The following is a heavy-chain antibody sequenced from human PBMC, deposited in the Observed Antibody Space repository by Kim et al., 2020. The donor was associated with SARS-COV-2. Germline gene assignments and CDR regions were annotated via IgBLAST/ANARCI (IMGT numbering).Heavy chain of an antibody. D-gene: IGHD3-10*01. CDR3: ARGMPGSYFFYGMDV. V-gene: IGHV3-72*01. Sequence: VSVKGRFTISRDDSKNSLYLQMNSLETEDTAVYYCARGMPGSYFFYGMDVWGQGTTVTVSS. J-gene: IGHJ6*02.